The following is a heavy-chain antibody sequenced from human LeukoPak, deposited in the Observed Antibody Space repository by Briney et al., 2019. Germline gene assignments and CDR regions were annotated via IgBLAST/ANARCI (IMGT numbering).Heavy chain of an antibody. V-gene: IGHV4-39*01. CDR1: GGSISSSSYY. J-gene: IGHJ6*03. CDR2: IYHSGST. CDR3: ARLPRPRTRIAVASYYYYMDV. D-gene: IGHD6-19*01. Sequence: SETLSLTCTVSGGSISSSSYYWGWIRQPPGKGLEWIGSIYHSGSTYYNPSLKSRVTISVDTSKNQFSLKLSSVTAADTAVYYCARLPRPRTRIAVASYYYYMDVWGKGTTVTISS.